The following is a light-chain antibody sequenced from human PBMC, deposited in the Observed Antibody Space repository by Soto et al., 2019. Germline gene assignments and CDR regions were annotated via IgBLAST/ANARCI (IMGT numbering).Light chain of an antibody. V-gene: IGKV3-20*01. Sequence: FTKSAVTLSLSPGERATLSCRASQSVSSSYLAWYQQKPGQAPRILIYGASSRDTGIPDRFSGSGSGTDFTLTISSLEPEDFEGYCSQQYGSSPKTFGQGRRLE. J-gene: IGKJ5*01. CDR3: QQYGSSPKT. CDR1: QSVSSSY. CDR2: GAS.